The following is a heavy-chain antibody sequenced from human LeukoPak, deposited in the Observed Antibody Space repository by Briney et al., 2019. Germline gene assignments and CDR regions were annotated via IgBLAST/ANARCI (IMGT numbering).Heavy chain of an antibody. CDR2: IKQDGSEK. CDR3: TRDPGYSGYDGGFDY. CDR1: GFTFSSYW. J-gene: IGHJ4*02. D-gene: IGHD5-12*01. Sequence: GSLRLSCAASGFTFSSYWMSWVRQAPGKGLEWVANIKQDGSEKYYVDSVKGRFTISGDNAKNSLYLQMNSLRAEDTAVYYCTRDPGYSGYDGGFDYWGQGTLVTVSS. V-gene: IGHV3-7*01.